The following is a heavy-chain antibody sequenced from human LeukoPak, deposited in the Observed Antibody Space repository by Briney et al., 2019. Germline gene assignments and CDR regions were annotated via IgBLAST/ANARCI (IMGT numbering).Heavy chain of an antibody. Sequence: GGSLRLSCAASGFTFSSYAMSWVRQAPGKGLEWVSAISGSGGSTYYADSVKGRFTISRDNSKNTPYLQMNSLRAEDTAVYYCAKGSIQYGTYNWFDPWGQGTLVTVSS. V-gene: IGHV3-23*01. J-gene: IGHJ5*02. CDR3: AKGSIQYGTYNWFDP. CDR2: ISGSGGST. CDR1: GFTFSSYA. D-gene: IGHD6-13*01.